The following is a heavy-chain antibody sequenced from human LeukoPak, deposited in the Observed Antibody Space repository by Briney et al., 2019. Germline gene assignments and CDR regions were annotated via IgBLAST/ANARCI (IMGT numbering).Heavy chain of an antibody. V-gene: IGHV4-34*01. CDR2: INHSGST. Sequence: PSETLSLTCAVYGGSFSGYYWSWIRQPPGKGLEWIGEINHSGSTNYNPSLKSRVTISVDTSKNQFSLKLSSVTAADTAVYYCARDRLDDSKGLDYWGQGTLVTVSS. J-gene: IGHJ4*02. CDR1: GGSFSGYY. D-gene: IGHD3-22*01. CDR3: ARDRLDDSKGLDY.